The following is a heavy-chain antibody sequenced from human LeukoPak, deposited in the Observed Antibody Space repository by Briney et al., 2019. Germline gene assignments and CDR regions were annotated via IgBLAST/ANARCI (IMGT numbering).Heavy chain of an antibody. CDR1: GYTFTGYY. CDR2: INPNSGGT. D-gene: IGHD6-13*01. Sequence: GASVKVSCKASGYTFTGYYMHWVRQAPGEGLEWMGWINPNSGGTNYAQNFQGRVTMPRDTSISTAYMELSRLRSDDTAVYYCARESSSSWPSFDYWGQGTLVTVSS. J-gene: IGHJ4*02. V-gene: IGHV1-2*02. CDR3: ARESSSSWPSFDY.